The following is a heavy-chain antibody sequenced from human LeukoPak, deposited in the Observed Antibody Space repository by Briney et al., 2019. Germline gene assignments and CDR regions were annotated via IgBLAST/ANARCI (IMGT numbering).Heavy chain of an antibody. CDR3: ARGPWVY. CDR2: INTNTGNP. J-gene: IGHJ4*02. Sequence: ASVKVSCKASGYTFTNYDINWVRQAPGQGLEWMGWINTNTGNPTYVQGLTGRFVFSLDTSVSTAYLQINSLKADDTAVYYCARGPWVYWGQGTLVTVSS. V-gene: IGHV7-4-1*02. CDR1: GYTFTNYD.